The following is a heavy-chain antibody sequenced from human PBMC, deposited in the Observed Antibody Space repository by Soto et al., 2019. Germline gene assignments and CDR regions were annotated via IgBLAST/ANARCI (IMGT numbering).Heavy chain of an antibody. V-gene: IGHV3-74*01. CDR3: ASDRSSWSSARCYSYYYGIDV. J-gene: IGHJ6*02. Sequence: EVQLVESGGGLVQPGGSLRLSCTASGFNFSRYWTHWVRQVPGRGLEWVSRIDSDGSRTSYADSVKGRFNISRYNAKNTLSLQMKSLRVEDAAVYHCASDRSSWSSARCYSYYYGIDVWGLGTTVTVSS. CDR2: IDSDGSRT. D-gene: IGHD3-16*01. CDR1: GFNFSRYW.